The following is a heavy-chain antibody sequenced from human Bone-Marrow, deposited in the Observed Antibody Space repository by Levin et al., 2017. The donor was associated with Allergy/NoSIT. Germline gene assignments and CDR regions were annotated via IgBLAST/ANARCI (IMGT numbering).Heavy chain of an antibody. CDR2: IGGSGDDT. J-gene: IGHJ4*02. Sequence: PGGSLRLSCAASGFTFSSYAMSWVRQAPGKGLEWVSRIGGSGDDTHYADSVRGRFTISRDNSKNTLSLQMDSLRAEDTAVYYCSKGQYTSSWYDYWGQGTLVTVSS. V-gene: IGHV3-23*01. CDR3: SKGQYTSSWYDY. CDR1: GFTFSSYA. D-gene: IGHD6-13*01.